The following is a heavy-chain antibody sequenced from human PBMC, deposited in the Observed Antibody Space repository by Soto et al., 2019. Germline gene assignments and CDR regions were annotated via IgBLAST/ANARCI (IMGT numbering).Heavy chain of an antibody. V-gene: IGHV3-30-3*01. CDR2: ISYDGSNK. Sequence: QVQLVESGGGVVQPGRSLRLSCAASGFTFSSYAMHWVRQAPGKGLEWVAVISYDGSNKYYADSVKGRFTICRDNSKNTRYLQMTSLRAEDTAVYYCARGGCSSTSCPKTNYYYYGMDVWGQGTTVTVSS. J-gene: IGHJ6*02. CDR3: ARGGCSSTSCPKTNYYYYGMDV. CDR1: GFTFSSYA. D-gene: IGHD2-2*01.